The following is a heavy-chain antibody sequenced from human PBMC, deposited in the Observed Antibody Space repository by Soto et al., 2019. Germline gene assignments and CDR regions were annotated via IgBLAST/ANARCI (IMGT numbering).Heavy chain of an antibody. D-gene: IGHD2-2*01. CDR3: ARLALYCSSTSCYSYYYFYGMDV. J-gene: IGHJ6*02. CDR2: INHSGST. Sequence: QVQLQQWGAGLLKPSETLSLTCAVYGGSFSNYYWSWIRQPPGNGLERFGEINHSGSTNYNPSLTILVTISEDTSNHRSPLQLIAVTAAATAAYYCARLALYCSSTSCYSYYYFYGMDVWGQGTTVTVSS. CDR1: GGSFSNYY. V-gene: IGHV4-34*01.